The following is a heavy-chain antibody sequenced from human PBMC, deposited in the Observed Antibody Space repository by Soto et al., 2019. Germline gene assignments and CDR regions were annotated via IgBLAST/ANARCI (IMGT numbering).Heavy chain of an antibody. CDR3: ARAIEVTTGWNWFDR. Sequence: QVQLVQSGAEVKKPGSSVKVSCKASGGTFSSYAISWVRQAPGQGLEWMGGIIPIFGTANYAQKFQGRVTITADESTSTGYRELSSLRSEDTAVYYCARAIEVTTGWNWFDRWGQGTLVTVSS. V-gene: IGHV1-69*01. CDR1: GGTFSSYA. J-gene: IGHJ5*02. D-gene: IGHD4-17*01. CDR2: IIPIFGTA.